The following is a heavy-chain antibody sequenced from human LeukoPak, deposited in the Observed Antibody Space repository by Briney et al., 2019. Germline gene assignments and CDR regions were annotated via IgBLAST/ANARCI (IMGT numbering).Heavy chain of an antibody. CDR3: ARLARLYCSSCFLWGDF. CDR2: INPSGGST. CDR1: GYTFTSYY. Sequence: GASVKVSCTASGYTFTSYYMHWVRQAPGQGLEWMGIINPSGGSTSYAQKFQGRVTITRDMSTSTVYMELSSLRSEDTAVYYCARLARLYCSSCFLWGDFWGQGTLVTVSS. V-gene: IGHV1-46*01. D-gene: IGHD2-2*01. J-gene: IGHJ4*02.